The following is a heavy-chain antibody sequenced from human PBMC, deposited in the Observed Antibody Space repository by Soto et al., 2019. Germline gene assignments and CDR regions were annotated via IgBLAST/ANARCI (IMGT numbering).Heavy chain of an antibody. V-gene: IGHV3-21*01. CDR3: ARVVYGADGMDV. Sequence: EVQLVESGGGLVKPGGSLRLSCAASGFTFSNYSMNWVRQAPGKGLEWVSSISSSSSYIYYADSLKGRFTISRDNAKNSLFLQMNSLRAEDTAVYYCARVVYGADGMDVWGQGTTGTVSS. CDR1: GFTFSNYS. D-gene: IGHD3-10*01. J-gene: IGHJ6*02. CDR2: ISSSSSYI.